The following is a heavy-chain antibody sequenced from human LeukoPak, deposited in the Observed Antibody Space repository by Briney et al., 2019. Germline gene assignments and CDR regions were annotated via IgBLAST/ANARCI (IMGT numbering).Heavy chain of an antibody. CDR3: ARDRAVGDIVPDY. J-gene: IGHJ4*02. V-gene: IGHV4-31*03. CDR2: IYHSGSA. CDR1: GGSFSSGGYY. Sequence: SQTLSLTCTVSGGSFSSGGYYWSWLRQHPGKGLQWIGYIYHSGSAYYNPSLKSRVTISVDTSKNQFSLKLSSVTAADTAVYYCARDRAVGDIVPDYWGQGTLVTVSS. D-gene: IGHD5-12*01.